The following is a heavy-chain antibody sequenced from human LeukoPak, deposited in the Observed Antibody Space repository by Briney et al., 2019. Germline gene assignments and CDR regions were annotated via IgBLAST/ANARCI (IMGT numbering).Heavy chain of an antibody. J-gene: IGHJ4*02. D-gene: IGHD6-19*01. CDR1: GFTFSSYG. V-gene: IGHV3-30*18. CDR3: AKEGGSSGWYAHFDY. CDR2: ISYDGSNK. Sequence: GRPLRLSCAASGFTFSSYGMHWVRQAPGKGLEWVAVISYDGSNKYYADSVKGRFTISRDNSKNTLYLQMNSLRAEDTAVYYCAKEGGSSGWYAHFDYWGQGTLVTVSS.